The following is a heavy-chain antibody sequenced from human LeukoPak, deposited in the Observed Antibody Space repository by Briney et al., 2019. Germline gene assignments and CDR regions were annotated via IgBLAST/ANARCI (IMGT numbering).Heavy chain of an antibody. V-gene: IGHV3-11*01. Sequence: PGGSLRLSCAASGFTFSDYYMSWIRQAPGKGLEWVSYISSSGSTIYYADSVKGRFTISRDNAKKSLYLQMNSLRAEDTAVYYCAKERIVGAIVDYWGQGTLVTVSS. CDR1: GFTFSDYY. CDR3: AKERIVGAIVDY. D-gene: IGHD1-26*01. CDR2: ISSSGSTI. J-gene: IGHJ4*02.